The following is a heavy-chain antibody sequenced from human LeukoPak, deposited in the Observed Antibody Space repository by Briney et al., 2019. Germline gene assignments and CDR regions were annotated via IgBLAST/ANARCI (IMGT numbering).Heavy chain of an antibody. J-gene: IGHJ4*02. V-gene: IGHV3-23*01. CDR2: ISGSGGST. CDR3: AKLRVVVNYFDY. CDR1: GFTFSSYA. Sequence: PGGSLRLSCEASGFTFSSYAMSWVRQAPGKGLEWVSAISGSGGSTYYAESVKGRFTISRANSKSTPYLQMNSLRSADRAVYYSAKLRVVVNYFDYWGQGTLVTVSS. D-gene: IGHD3-22*01.